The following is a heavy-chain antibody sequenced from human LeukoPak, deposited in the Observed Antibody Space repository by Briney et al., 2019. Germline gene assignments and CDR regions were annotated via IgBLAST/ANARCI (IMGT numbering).Heavy chain of an antibody. V-gene: IGHV1-18*01. D-gene: IGHD3-22*01. Sequence: GASVKVSCKASGYTFTSYGISWVRQAPGQGLEWMGWISAYNGNTNYAQKLQGRVTMTTDTSTSTAYMELRSLRSDDTAVYYCARDQESELYDSSGYSAYYFDYWGQGTLVTVSS. J-gene: IGHJ4*02. CDR1: GYTFTSYG. CDR2: ISAYNGNT. CDR3: ARDQESELYDSSGYSAYYFDY.